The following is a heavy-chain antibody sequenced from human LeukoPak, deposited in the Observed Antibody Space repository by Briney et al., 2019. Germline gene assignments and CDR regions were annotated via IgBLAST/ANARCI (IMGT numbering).Heavy chain of an antibody. CDR1: GFSFSIYS. CDR3: ARDPSAAYYFDY. D-gene: IGHD3-10*01. Sequence: PGGSLRLSCAASGFSFSIYSLNWVRQAPGKGLEWVSYISHTGSTVSYADSVKSRFTISRDNAKNSLYLQMNSLRAEDTAVYYCARDPSAAYYFDYWGQGTLVTVSS. V-gene: IGHV3-48*04. J-gene: IGHJ4*02. CDR2: ISHTGSTV.